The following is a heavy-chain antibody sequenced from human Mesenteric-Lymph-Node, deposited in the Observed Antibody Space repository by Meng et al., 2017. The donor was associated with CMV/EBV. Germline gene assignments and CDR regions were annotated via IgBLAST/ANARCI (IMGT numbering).Heavy chain of an antibody. D-gene: IGHD2-2*01. CDR3: ASTATLGYCSSTSCYSFDY. CDR2: INHRGPT. Sequence: CSGYYWSWIRQPPGKGLEWIGEINHRGPTDYNPSLKSRVTIAVDTSKKQFSLKLSSVTAADTAVYYCASTATLGYCSSTSCYSFDYWGQGTLVTVSS. J-gene: IGHJ4*02. CDR1: CSGYY. V-gene: IGHV4-34*01.